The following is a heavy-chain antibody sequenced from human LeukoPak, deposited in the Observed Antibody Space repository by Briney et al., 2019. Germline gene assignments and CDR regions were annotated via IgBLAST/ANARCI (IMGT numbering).Heavy chain of an antibody. CDR3: ARHRGSSWRDPFDY. V-gene: IGHV4-59*08. J-gene: IGHJ4*02. CDR1: GGSISSYY. Sequence: PSETLSLTCTVSGGSISSYYWSWIRQPPGKGLEWIGYIYYSVSTNYNPSLKSRVTISVDTSKIQFSLKLSSVTAADTAVYYCARHRGSSWRDPFDYWGQGTLVTVSS. CDR2: IYYSVST. D-gene: IGHD6-13*01.